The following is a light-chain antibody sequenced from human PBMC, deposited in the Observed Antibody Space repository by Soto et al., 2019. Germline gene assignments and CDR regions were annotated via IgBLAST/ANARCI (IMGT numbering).Light chain of an antibody. CDR2: GAS. V-gene: IGKV1-5*01. J-gene: IGKJ2*01. Sequence: DIQMTQSPSTLSASVGDRVTITCRASQSVSSWLAWYLQKPGKAPKLLIYGASSLEGGVPSRFSGRGSGTEFTLTISSLQPDDFGTYYCQQYNSYPDTFGPGTKLEIK. CDR3: QQYNSYPDT. CDR1: QSVSSW.